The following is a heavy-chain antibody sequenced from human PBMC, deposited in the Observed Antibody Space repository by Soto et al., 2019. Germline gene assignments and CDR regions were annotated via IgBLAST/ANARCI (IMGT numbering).Heavy chain of an antibody. Sequence: ASVKVSCKASGYMFTSYGISWVRQAPGQGLEWMGWISAHNGNTKNAQKFQGRVTMTTDTSTSTAYMELRSLRSDDTAVYYCARDLGGQIVDYWGQGTLVTVSS. CDR1: GYMFTSYG. D-gene: IGHD1-26*01. J-gene: IGHJ4*02. V-gene: IGHV1-18*01. CDR3: ARDLGGQIVDY. CDR2: ISAHNGNT.